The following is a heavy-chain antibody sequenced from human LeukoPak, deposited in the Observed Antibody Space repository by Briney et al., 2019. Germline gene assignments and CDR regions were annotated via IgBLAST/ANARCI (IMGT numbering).Heavy chain of an antibody. CDR1: GYTFTDYQ. J-gene: IGHJ4*02. Sequence: ASVKVSCKASGYTFTDYQVYWVRQAPGQGLEWMGWIDPNNGGAHYAQKFQGRVTMTRDTSISTAYLELSRLGSDDTAVYYCAGRSSPPGPFDTGGGGPLVTASS. D-gene: IGHD1-26*01. CDR3: AGRSSPPGPFDT. V-gene: IGHV1-2*02. CDR2: IDPNNGGA.